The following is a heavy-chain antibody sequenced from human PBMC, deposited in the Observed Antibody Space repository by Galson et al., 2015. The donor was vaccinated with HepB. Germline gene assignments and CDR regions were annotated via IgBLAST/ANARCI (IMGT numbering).Heavy chain of an antibody. V-gene: IGHV3-30*18. CDR2: ISYDGSNK. D-gene: IGHD2-8*01. Sequence: MHWVRQAPGKGLEWVAVISYDGSNKYYADSVKGRFTISRDNSKNTLYLQMNSLRAEDTAVYYCAKLTGEGYCTNGVCYDDLDAFDIWGQGTMVTVSS. CDR3: AKLTGEGYCTNGVCYDDLDAFDI. J-gene: IGHJ3*02.